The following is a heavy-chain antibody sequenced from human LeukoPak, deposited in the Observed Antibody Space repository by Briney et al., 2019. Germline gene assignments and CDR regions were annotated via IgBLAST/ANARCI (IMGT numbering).Heavy chain of an antibody. CDR2: MNPNSGNT. CDR1: GYTFTSCD. J-gene: IGHJ4*02. Sequence: AASVNVSCKASGYTFTSCDINWVRQAPGQGLEWMGWMNPNSGNTGYGQSFQGRITMTRDISIGTAYMELSNLTSEDTAIYYCTRGSSGRRDNWGQGTLVTVSA. D-gene: IGHD6-19*01. CDR3: TRGSSGRRDN. V-gene: IGHV1-8*01.